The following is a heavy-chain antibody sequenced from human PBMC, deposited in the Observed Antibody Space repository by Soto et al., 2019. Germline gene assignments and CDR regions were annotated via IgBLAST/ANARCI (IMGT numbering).Heavy chain of an antibody. CDR2: ISGSGNYT. CDR1: GFTFSTYS. CDR3: AREGINSYMEYYFDS. Sequence: EMHLVESGGGLVKPGGSLRLSCAAYGFTFSTYSMNWVRQAPGQGLEWVSSISGSGNYTHYADFLRGRFTITRDNAKTSLYLHMNSLRAEDTAVYYCAREGINSYMEYYFDSWGQGTVVTVSS. V-gene: IGHV3-21*01. J-gene: IGHJ4*02. D-gene: IGHD1-26*01.